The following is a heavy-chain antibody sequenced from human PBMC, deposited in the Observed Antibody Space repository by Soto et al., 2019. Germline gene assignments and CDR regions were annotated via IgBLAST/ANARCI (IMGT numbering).Heavy chain of an antibody. CDR2: SNIAGTI. CDR1: CASISSFH. V-gene: IGHV4-4*07. Sequence: PSETPSLPCSVSCASISSFHRDCVRQPARKGPEWFGRSNIAGTINYNPSLKSRITMSMDTSKNQISLHLRSVTAADTAIYYCARDRGEYTSSWFWYLSHWGHGTLVTVSS. CDR3: ARDRGEYTSSWFWYLSH. J-gene: IGHJ1*01. D-gene: IGHD6-13*01.